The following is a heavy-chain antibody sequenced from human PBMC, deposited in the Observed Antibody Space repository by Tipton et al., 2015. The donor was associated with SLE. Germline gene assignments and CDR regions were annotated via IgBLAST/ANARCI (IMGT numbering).Heavy chain of an antibody. CDR1: GGSISSGDYY. J-gene: IGHJ6*02. Sequence: TLSLTCTVSGGSISSGDYYWSWIRQPPGKGLEWIGYIYYSGSTYYNPSLKSRVTISVDTSKNQFSLKLSSVTAADTAVYYCAREAGANYYYYGMDVWGQGTTVTVSS. CDR3: AREAGANYYYYGMDV. V-gene: IGHV4-61*08. CDR2: IYYSGST. D-gene: IGHD1/OR15-1a*01.